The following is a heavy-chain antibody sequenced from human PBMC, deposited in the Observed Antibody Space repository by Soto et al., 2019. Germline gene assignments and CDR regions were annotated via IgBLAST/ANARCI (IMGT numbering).Heavy chain of an antibody. D-gene: IGHD7-27*01. CDR2: ISYDGSNK. CDR3: ASLVVTVDLQRNRDAFDI. J-gene: IGHJ3*02. V-gene: IGHV3-30-3*01. CDR1: GFTFSSYA. Sequence: GGSLRLSCAASGFTFSSYAMHWVRQAPGKGLEWVAVISYDGSNKYYADSVKGRFTISRDNSKNTLYLQMNSLRAEDTAVYYFASLVVTVDLQRNRDAFDIWGQGTMVTVSS.